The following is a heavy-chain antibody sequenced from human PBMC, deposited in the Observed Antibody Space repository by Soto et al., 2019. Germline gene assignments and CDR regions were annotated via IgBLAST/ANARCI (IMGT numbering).Heavy chain of an antibody. CDR2: INHSGST. CDR3: ARGGREFLDY. V-gene: IGHV4-34*01. J-gene: IGHJ4*02. D-gene: IGHD3-10*01. CDR1: GGSFSGYY. Sequence: SETLSLTCAVYGGSFSGYYWSWIRQPPGKGLEWIGEINHSGSTNYNPSLKSRVTISVDTSKNQFSLKLSSVTAADTAVYYCARGGREFLDYWGQGTLVTVSS.